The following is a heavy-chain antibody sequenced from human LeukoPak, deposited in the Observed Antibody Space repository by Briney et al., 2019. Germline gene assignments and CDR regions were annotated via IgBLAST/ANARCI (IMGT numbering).Heavy chain of an antibody. CDR3: ATHVAGRYYYGMDV. D-gene: IGHD6-13*01. J-gene: IGHJ6*02. CDR2: MNPNSGNT. Sequence: RASVKVSCKASGYTFTSYDINWVRQATGQGLEWMGWMNPNSGNTGYAQKFQGRVTMTRNTSISTAYMELSSLRSEDTAVYYCATHVAGRYYYGMDVWGQGTTVTVSS. V-gene: IGHV1-8*01. CDR1: GYTFTSYD.